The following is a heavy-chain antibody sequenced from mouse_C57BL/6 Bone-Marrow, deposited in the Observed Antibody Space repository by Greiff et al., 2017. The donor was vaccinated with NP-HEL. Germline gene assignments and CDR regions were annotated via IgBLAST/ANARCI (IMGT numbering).Heavy chain of an antibody. D-gene: IGHD2-4*01. V-gene: IGHV7-3*01. Sequence: EVQLVESGGGSVQPGGSLSLSCAASGFTFTDYYMSWVRQPPGKALEWLGFIRNKANGYTTEYSASVKGRFTISRDNSQSILYLQMNALRAEDSATYYCARYGDYDPYFDYWGQGTTLTVSS. CDR2: IRNKANGYTT. CDR1: GFTFTDYY. J-gene: IGHJ2*01. CDR3: ARYGDYDPYFDY.